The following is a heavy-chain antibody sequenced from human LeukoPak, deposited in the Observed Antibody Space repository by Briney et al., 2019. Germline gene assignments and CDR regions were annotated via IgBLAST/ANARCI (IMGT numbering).Heavy chain of an antibody. V-gene: IGHV3-48*02. J-gene: IGHJ4*02. CDR2: IRSSGSAI. CDR3: ARDLDWSFDY. CDR1: GFTFSDYN. D-gene: IGHD3/OR15-3a*01. Sequence: GGSLRLSCAASGFTFSDYNLNWVRQAPGNGLEWVSNIRSSGSAIFYADSVKGRFTVSRDNAINSLYLQMNSLRDEDTAVYYCARDLDWSFDYWGQGILVTVSS.